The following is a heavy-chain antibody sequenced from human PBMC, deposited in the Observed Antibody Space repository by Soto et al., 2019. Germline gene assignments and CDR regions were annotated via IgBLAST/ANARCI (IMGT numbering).Heavy chain of an antibody. CDR2: ISGSGGST. CDR3: AKFFEFGELLYSTFDY. Sequence: GVSLRLSCAASGFTFSSCAMGWVRQAPGKGLEWVSAISGSGGSTYYADSVKGRFTISRDNSKNTLYLQMNSLRAEDTAVYYCAKFFEFGELLYSTFDYWGQGT. J-gene: IGHJ4*02. D-gene: IGHD3-10*01. V-gene: IGHV3-23*01. CDR1: GFTFSSCA.